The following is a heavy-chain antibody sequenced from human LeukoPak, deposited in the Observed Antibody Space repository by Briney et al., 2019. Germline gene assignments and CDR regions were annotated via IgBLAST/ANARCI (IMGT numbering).Heavy chain of an antibody. J-gene: IGHJ4*02. V-gene: IGHV3-30-3*01. CDR3: ARGAKSYSSNLVDY. CDR1: GFTFSSYA. CDR2: ISYDGSNK. Sequence: GGSLRLSCAASGFTFSSYAMHWVRQAPGKGLEWVAVISYDGSNKYYADSVKGRFTISRDNAKNSLYLQMNSLRAEDTAVYYCARGAKSYSSNLVDYWGQGTLVTVSS. D-gene: IGHD6-13*01.